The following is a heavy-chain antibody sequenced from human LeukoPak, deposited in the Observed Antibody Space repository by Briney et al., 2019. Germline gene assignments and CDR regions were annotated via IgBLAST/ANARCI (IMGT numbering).Heavy chain of an antibody. J-gene: IGHJ4*02. D-gene: IGHD3-22*01. CDR1: GFTFSSYW. V-gene: IGHV3-7*01. Sequence: GGSLRLSCAASGFTFSSYWMSWVRQAPGKGLEWVANIKQDGSEKYYVDSVKGRFTISRDNAKNSLYLQMNSLRAEDTAVYYCAKDRNYYDSSGYFDYWGQGTLVTVSS. CDR2: IKQDGSEK. CDR3: AKDRNYYDSSGYFDY.